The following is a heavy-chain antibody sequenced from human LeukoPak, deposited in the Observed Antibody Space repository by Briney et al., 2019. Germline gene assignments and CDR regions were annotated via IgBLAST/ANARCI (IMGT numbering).Heavy chain of an antibody. J-gene: IGHJ4*02. CDR3: ARERAAGLFDY. D-gene: IGHD6-13*01. CDR2: IYYSGST. Sequence: PPETLSLTCTVSGGSISSYYWSWIRQPPGKGLEWIGYIYYSGSTNYNPSLKSRVTISVDTSKNQFSLKLSSVTAADTAVYYCARERAAGLFDYWGQGTLVTVSS. V-gene: IGHV4-59*01. CDR1: GGSISSYY.